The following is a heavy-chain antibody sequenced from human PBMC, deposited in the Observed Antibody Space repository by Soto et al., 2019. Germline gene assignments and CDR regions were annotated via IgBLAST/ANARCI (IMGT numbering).Heavy chain of an antibody. CDR3: ARLKGDQLLLHLDYYYYYMDV. D-gene: IGHD2-2*01. CDR2: IYYSGST. CDR1: GGSISSYY. Sequence: SETLSLTCTVSGGSISSYYWSWIRQPPGKGLEWIGYIYYSGSTNYNPSLKSRVTISVDTSKNQFSLKLSSVTAADTAVYYCARLKGDQLLLHLDYYYYYMDVWGKGTTVTVSS. J-gene: IGHJ6*03. V-gene: IGHV4-59*08.